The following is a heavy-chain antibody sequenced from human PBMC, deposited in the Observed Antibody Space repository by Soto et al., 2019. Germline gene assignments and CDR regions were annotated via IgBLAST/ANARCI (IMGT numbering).Heavy chain of an antibody. V-gene: IGHV4-34*01. Sequence: QVQLQQWGAGLLKPSETLSLTCAVYGGSFSGYYWSWIRQPPGKGLEWIGEINHSGSTNYNPSLKSRVTISVDTSKNQFSLKLSSVTAADTAVYYCARDSDLIARMDVWGQGTTVTVSS. CDR3: ARDSDLIARMDV. J-gene: IGHJ6*02. D-gene: IGHD3-22*01. CDR2: INHSGST. CDR1: GGSFSGYY.